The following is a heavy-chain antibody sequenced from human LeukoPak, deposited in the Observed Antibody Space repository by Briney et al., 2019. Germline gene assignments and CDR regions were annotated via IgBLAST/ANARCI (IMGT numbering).Heavy chain of an antibody. CDR1: GYPFTTHW. V-gene: IGHV5-51*01. CDR2: IYPGDSDT. D-gene: IGHD3-16*01. CDR3: ARHVPSGSYVGHWFDP. Sequence: GESLKISCKASGYPFTTHWIGWVRQLPGKGLEWMGIIYPGDSDTKYSPSFQGRVTISVDESISTAYLQWKTLRASDTAMYYCARHVPSGSYVGHWFDPWGQGTPVTVSS. J-gene: IGHJ5*02.